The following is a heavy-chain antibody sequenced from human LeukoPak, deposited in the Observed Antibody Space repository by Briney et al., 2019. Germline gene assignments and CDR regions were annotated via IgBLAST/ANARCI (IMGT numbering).Heavy chain of an antibody. CDR2: IYSTGIT. J-gene: IGHJ4*02. CDR3: ARSPHALWFGGGAFDF. CDR1: GFNVSAKS. D-gene: IGHD3-10*01. Sequence: GGSLRVSCAASGFNVSAKSMSWVRQTPEKGLEWVSVIYSTGITAYADSVKGRFSISGDNSKNTLALQMNSLRVEDTAVYYCARSPHALWFGGGAFDFWGQGTRVTVSS. V-gene: IGHV3-53*01.